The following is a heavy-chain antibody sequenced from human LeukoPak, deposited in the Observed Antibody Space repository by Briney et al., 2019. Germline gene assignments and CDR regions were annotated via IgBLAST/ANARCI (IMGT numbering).Heavy chain of an antibody. D-gene: IGHD6-13*01. CDR2: ISAYNGNT. V-gene: IGHV1-18*01. J-gene: IGHJ5*02. CDR3: ARWGIAAAGTGGDWFDP. Sequence: ASVKVSCKASGYTFTSYGISWVRQAPGQGLEWMGWISAYNGNTNYAQKLQGRVTMTTDTSTSTAYMELRSLRSDDTAVCYCARWGIAAAGTGGDWFDPWGQGTLVTVS. CDR1: GYTFTSYG.